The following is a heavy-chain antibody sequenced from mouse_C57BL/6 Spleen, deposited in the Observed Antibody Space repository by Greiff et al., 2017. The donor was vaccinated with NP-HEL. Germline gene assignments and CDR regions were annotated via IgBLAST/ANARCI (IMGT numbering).Heavy chain of an antibody. D-gene: IGHD1-1*01. CDR2: ISSGSSTI. Sequence: EVMLVESGGGLVKPGGSLKLSCAASGFTFSDYGMHWVRQAPEKGLEWVAYISSGSSTIYYADTVKGRFTISRDNAKNTLFLQMTSLRSEDTAMYYCARGRGGSSYGFDYWGQSTTLTVSS. V-gene: IGHV5-17*01. J-gene: IGHJ2*01. CDR1: GFTFSDYG. CDR3: ARGRGGSSYGFDY.